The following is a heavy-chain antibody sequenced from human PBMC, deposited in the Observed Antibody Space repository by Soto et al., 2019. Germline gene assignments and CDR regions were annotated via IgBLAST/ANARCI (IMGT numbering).Heavy chain of an antibody. CDR3: XXXXXXXXXXTFDY. CDR2: INGGGGTT. CDR1: GFSFSGYT. V-gene: IGHV3-23*01. Sequence: EVQLLESGGHLIQPGESLRLSCAASGFSFSGYTMNWVRQAQGKGLEWISGINGGGGTTYYADSVKGRFTISRDDSKXXXXXXXXXXXXXXXXXXXXXXXXXXXXXXTFDYWGRGTLVTVSS. J-gene: IGHJ4*02.